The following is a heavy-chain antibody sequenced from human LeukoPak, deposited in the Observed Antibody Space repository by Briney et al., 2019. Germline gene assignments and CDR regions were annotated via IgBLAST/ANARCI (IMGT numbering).Heavy chain of an antibody. CDR3: AKDCSSASCYCDY. J-gene: IGHJ4*02. CDR1: GFTFSSYA. V-gene: IGHV3-23*01. Sequence: GGSLRLSCAASGFTFSSYAMSWVRQAPGKGLEWVSAISGSGGTTYYAASVKGRFTISRDNSKNTLFLQMNSLRAEDTAVYYCAKDCSSASCYCDYWGQGSLVTVSS. D-gene: IGHD2-2*01. CDR2: ISGSGGTT.